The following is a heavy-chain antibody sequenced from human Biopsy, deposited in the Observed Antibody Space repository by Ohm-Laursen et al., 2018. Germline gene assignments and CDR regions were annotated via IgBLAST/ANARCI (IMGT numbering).Heavy chain of an antibody. D-gene: IGHD3-3*01. J-gene: IGHJ3*01. V-gene: IGHV4-61*08. CDR1: GGSIGGSGDY. CDR3: ARLFRLDDYWNDDPPDGFDV. CDR2: ISDTGTT. Sequence: GTLSLTCTVSGGSIGGSGDYWSWIRQPPGKGLEWIGYISDTGTTNYNPSLRGRVAVSVDTSKNQFSLQLTSVTAADTAMFFCARLFRLDDYWNDDPPDGFDVWGQGTMVTVSS.